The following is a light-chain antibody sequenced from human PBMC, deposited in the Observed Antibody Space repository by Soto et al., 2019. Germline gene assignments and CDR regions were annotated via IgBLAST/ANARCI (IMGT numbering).Light chain of an antibody. CDR1: SSTFGSNA. CDR3: AAWDDSLNGPV. CDR2: DND. J-gene: IGLJ2*01. Sequence: QSVLTQPPSASGTPGQRVAISCSGSSSTFGSNAVNWYQQLPGTAPKLLIYDNDQRPSGVPDRFSGSKSGTSASLAISGLQSDDAADYYFAAWDDSLNGPVFGGGTKLTVL. V-gene: IGLV1-44*01.